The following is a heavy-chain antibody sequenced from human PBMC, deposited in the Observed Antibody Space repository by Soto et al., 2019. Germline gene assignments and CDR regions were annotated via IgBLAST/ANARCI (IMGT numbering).Heavy chain of an antibody. Sequence: ASVKFSCKASGYTFTGYYMHWVRQAPGQGLEWMGIINPSGGSTSYAQKFQGRVTMTRDTSTSTVYMELSSLRSEDTAVYYCARDLTGPYYFDYWGQGTLVTVSS. CDR2: INPSGGST. J-gene: IGHJ4*02. CDR1: GYTFTGYY. V-gene: IGHV1-46*01. D-gene: IGHD7-27*01. CDR3: ARDLTGPYYFDY.